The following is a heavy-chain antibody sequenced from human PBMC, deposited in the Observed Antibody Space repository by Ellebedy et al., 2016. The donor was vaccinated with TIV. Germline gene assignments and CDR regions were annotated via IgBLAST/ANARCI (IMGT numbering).Heavy chain of an antibody. CDR3: ATTTGVTFKSYGMDV. D-gene: IGHD2-21*02. CDR1: GGSISSYY. J-gene: IGHJ6*02. V-gene: IGHV4-34*01. CDR2: INHSGST. Sequence: SETLSLXCTVSGGSISSYYWSWIRQPPGKGLEWIGEINHSGSTNYNPSLKSRVTISVDTSKNQFSLKLSSVTAADTAVYYCATTTGVTFKSYGMDVWGQGTTVTVSS.